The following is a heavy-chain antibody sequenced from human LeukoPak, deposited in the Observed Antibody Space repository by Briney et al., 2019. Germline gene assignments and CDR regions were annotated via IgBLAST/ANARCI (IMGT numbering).Heavy chain of an antibody. D-gene: IGHD1-26*01. Sequence: GGPLRLSCAGSGFIFSDHYMDWVRQAPGKGLEWVGRSRNKAQNYITEYAASVKGRFTIPREDSKISLYLQMNSLKAEDTAVYYCARWVAGRCAHWGQGTLVTVSS. CDR2: SRNKAQNYIT. CDR1: GFIFSDHY. V-gene: IGHV3-72*01. J-gene: IGHJ4*02. CDR3: ARWVAGRCAH.